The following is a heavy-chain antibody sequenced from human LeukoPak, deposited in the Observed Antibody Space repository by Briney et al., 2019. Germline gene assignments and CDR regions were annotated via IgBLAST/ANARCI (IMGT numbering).Heavy chain of an antibody. CDR1: GFTFSSCA. D-gene: IGHD2-2*01. J-gene: IGHJ6*02. V-gene: IGHV3-23*01. CDR3: AKGSCSSTSCYPYYYYGMDV. CDR2: ISGSGGST. Sequence: PGGSLRLSCAASGFTFSSCAMSWVRQAPGKGLEWVSAISGSGGSTYYADSVKGRFTISRDNSKNTLYLQMNSLRAEDTAVYYCAKGSCSSTSCYPYYYYGMDVWGQGTTVTVSS.